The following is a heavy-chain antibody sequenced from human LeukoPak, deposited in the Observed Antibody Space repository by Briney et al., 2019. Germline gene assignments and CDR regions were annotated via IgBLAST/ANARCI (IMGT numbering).Heavy chain of an antibody. CDR3: ARAGYGDPHFDL. CDR1: GFTFSGSA. J-gene: IGHJ4*02. D-gene: IGHD4-17*01. V-gene: IGHV3-73*01. CDR2: IRTKANSYAT. Sequence: GGSLKLSCAASGFTFSGSAMNWVRQASGKGLEWVGRIRTKANSYATAYAASVKGRFNISRDDSKNTAYLQMNSLRAEDTAAYYCARAGYGDPHFDLWGQGTLVTVSS.